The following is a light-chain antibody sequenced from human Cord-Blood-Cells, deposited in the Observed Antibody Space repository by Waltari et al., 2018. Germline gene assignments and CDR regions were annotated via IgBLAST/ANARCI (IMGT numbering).Light chain of an antibody. CDR1: NIGRKR. J-gene: IGLJ1*01. Sequence: SYVLTQPPSVSVAPGKTARITCGGNNIGRKRVHWDQQKPGQAPVLVIYYDSDRPSGIPERFSGSNSGNTATLTISRVEAGDEADYYCQVWDSSSDHPYVFGTGTKVTVL. CDR3: QVWDSSSDHPYV. CDR2: YDS. V-gene: IGLV3-21*04.